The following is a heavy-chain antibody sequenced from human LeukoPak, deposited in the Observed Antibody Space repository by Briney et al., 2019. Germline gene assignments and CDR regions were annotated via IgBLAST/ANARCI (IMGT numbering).Heavy chain of an antibody. Sequence: GGSLRLSCAASGFTFSTYTMFWVRQPPGKGLEWVSIIGGSGGGIHYADSVKGRFIISRDISKNTLYLQMNSLRAEDTAVYYCAKDGGLWVSAHWGDSWGRGTLVTVSS. CDR3: AKDGGLWVSAHWGDS. V-gene: IGHV3-23*01. J-gene: IGHJ4*02. CDR2: IGGSGGGI. CDR1: GFTFSTYT. D-gene: IGHD7-27*01.